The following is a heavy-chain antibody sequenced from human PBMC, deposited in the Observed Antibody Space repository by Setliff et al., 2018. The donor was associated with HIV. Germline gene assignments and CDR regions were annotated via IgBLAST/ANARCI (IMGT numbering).Heavy chain of an antibody. CDR2: ISYSGLA. D-gene: IGHD3-10*02. CDR1: GDSISGFY. Sequence: SETLSLTCTVSGDSISGFYWSWIRKPPGAGLEWIGYISYSGLANYNPSLKSRVTISMDTSKNQFSLNLRSVTAADTAVYYCATYRMFTGSTRIDYWGQGTLVTSPQ. CDR3: ATYRMFTGSTRIDY. J-gene: IGHJ4*02. V-gene: IGHV4-59*03.